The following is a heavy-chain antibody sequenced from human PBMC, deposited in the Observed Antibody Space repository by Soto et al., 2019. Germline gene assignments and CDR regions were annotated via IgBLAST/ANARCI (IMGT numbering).Heavy chain of an antibody. CDR3: IGTYSGSSMRFDY. J-gene: IGHJ4*02. Sequence: EVQLVESGGGLVKPGGSLRLSCAAFGFTFSNAWLTWVRQAPGKGWEWVGRVKRKTDGGTIDYAAPVKDRFTISRDDSKNTLYLQMNSLKTEDTAVYYCIGTYSGSSMRFDYWGQGTLVTVSS. CDR1: GFTFSNAW. CDR2: VKRKTDGGTI. D-gene: IGHD5-12*01. V-gene: IGHV3-15*01.